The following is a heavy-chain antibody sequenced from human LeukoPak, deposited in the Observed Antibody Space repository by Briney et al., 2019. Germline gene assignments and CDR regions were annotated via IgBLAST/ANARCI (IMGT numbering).Heavy chain of an antibody. Sequence: GGSLRLSCAASGFTFSSYSMNWVRQAPGKGLEWVSYISSSSSTIYYADSVKGRFTISRDNAKNSLYLQMNSLRAEDTAVYYCARVLSSGWYGLTYYFDYWGQGTLVTVSS. D-gene: IGHD6-19*01. CDR3: ARVLSSGWYGLTYYFDY. CDR2: ISSSSSTI. J-gene: IGHJ4*02. V-gene: IGHV3-48*01. CDR1: GFTFSSYS.